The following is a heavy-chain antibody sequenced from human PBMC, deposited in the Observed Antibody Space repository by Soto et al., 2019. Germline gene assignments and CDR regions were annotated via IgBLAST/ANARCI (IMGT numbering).Heavy chain of an antibody. CDR2: INPSGGST. CDR3: AREGRGKKAGYNGLVSLGY. V-gene: IGHV1-46*01. CDR1: GYTFTSYY. J-gene: IGHJ4*02. D-gene: IGHD2-2*02. Sequence: GASVKVSCKASGYTFTSYYMHWVRQAPGQGLEWMGIINPSGGSTSYAQKFQGRVTITADKSTSTASLELSSLRSDDTAVYYCAREGRGKKAGYNGLVSLGYWGQGTLVTVSS.